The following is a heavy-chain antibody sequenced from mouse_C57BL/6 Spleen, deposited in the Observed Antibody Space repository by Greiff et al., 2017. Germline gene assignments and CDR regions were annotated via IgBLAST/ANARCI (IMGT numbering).Heavy chain of an antibody. CDR2: IYPSDSET. V-gene: IGHV1-61*01. CDR1: GYTFTSYW. J-gene: IGHJ2*01. CDR3: ARDYGNPRWFDD. Sequence: QVQLQQPGAELVRPGSSVQLSCKASGYTFTSYWMDWVKQRPGQGLEWIGNIYPSDSETHYNQKFKDKATLTVDKSSSTAYMQLRSLTSEDSAVYYCARDYGNPRWFDDWGQGTTLTVSS. D-gene: IGHD2-1*01.